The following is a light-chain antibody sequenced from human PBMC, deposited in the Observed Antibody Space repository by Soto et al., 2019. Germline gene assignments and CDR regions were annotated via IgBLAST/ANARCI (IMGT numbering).Light chain of an antibody. J-gene: IGLJ2*01. Sequence: QSALTQPASVSGSPGQSITISCTGTSNDVGSYNLVSWYQQHPGKAPKLMIYEGSKRPSGVSNRFSGSKSDNTASLTISGLQAEDAADYYCCSYAGSSTFVFGGGTKVTVL. CDR3: CSYAGSSTFV. CDR1: SNDVGSYNL. CDR2: EGS. V-gene: IGLV2-23*03.